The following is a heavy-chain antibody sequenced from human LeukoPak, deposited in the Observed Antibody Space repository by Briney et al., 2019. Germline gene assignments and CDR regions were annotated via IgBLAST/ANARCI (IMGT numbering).Heavy chain of an antibody. J-gene: IGHJ4*02. CDR1: GGTFSSYA. V-gene: IGHV1-69*13. CDR3: ARDLVSRFWSGYYGY. Sequence: SVKVSCKASGGTFSSYAISWVRQAPGQGLEWMGGIIPIFGTANYAQKFQGRVTITADESTSTAYMELSSLRSEDTAVYYCARDLVSRFWSGYYGYWGQGTLVTVFS. D-gene: IGHD3-3*01. CDR2: IIPIFGTA.